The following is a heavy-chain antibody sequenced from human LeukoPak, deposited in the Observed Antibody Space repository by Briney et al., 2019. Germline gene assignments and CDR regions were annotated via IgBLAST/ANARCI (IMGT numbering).Heavy chain of an antibody. J-gene: IGHJ4*02. CDR3: ARDPPAGPHLVGATDFDY. D-gene: IGHD1-26*01. CDR2: INPNSGGT. V-gene: IGHV1-2*02. Sequence: ASVKVSCKASGYTFTGYYMHWVRQAPGQGLEWMGWINPNSGGTNYAQKFQGRVTMTRDTSISTAYMELSRLRSDDTAVYYCARDPPAGPHLVGATDFDYWGQGAQVTVSS. CDR1: GYTFTGYY.